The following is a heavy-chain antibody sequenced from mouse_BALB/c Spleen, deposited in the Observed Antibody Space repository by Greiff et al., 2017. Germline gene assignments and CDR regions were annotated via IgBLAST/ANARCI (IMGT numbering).Heavy chain of an antibody. J-gene: IGHJ4*01. Sequence: EVQLQQSGPELVKPGASVKISCKASGYSFTGYFMNWVKQSHGKSLEWIGRINPYNGDTFYNQKFKGKATLTVDKSSSTAHMELLSLTSEDSAVYYCGKSYYRSTTGTYAMDYWGQGTSVTVSS. CDR3: GKSYYRSTTGTYAMDY. CDR1: GYSFTGYF. D-gene: IGHD2-14*01. CDR2: INPYNGDT. V-gene: IGHV1-37*01.